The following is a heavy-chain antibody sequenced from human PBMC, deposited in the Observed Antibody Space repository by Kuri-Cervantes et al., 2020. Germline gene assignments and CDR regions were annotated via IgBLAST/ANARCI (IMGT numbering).Heavy chain of an antibody. V-gene: IGHV3-33*01. CDR3: AREGGGFLIH. J-gene: IGHJ4*02. CDR2: IWYDGSNK. Sequence: GGSLRLSCAASGFNFSTYGMHWVRQAPGKGLDWVAVIWYDGSNKNYVDSVKGRFTISRDNAKNSLYLQMNSLRAEDTAVYYCAREGGGFLIHWGQGTLVTVSS. D-gene: IGHD3-16*01. CDR1: GFNFSTYG.